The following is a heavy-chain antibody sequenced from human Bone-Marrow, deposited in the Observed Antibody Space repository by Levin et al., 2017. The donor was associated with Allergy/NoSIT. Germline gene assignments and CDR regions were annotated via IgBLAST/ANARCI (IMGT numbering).Heavy chain of an antibody. Sequence: PSETLSLTCTVSGGSIRPYYWHWVRQPPGKGLEWIGYISFSATTSYNPALESRVTTSVHMSRHQFSLTLRSVTAADTAVSFCARDDRGTSEWYGGAYYLDYWGLGTLITVSS. CDR1: GGSIRPYY. J-gene: IGHJ4*02. CDR2: ISFSATT. V-gene: IGHV4-59*01. CDR3: ARDDRGTSEWYGGAYYLDY. D-gene: IGHD3-10*01.